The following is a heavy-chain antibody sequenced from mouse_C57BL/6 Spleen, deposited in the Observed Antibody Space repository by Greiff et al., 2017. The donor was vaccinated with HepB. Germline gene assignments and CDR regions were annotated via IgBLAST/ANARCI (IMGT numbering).Heavy chain of an antibody. Sequence: EVKLQQSGPELVKPGASVKISCKASGYSFTGYYMNWVKQSPEKSLEWIGEINPSTGGTTYNQKFKAKATLTVDKSSSTAYMQLKSLTSEDSAVYYCAINGNYIYYAMDYWGQGTSVTVSS. V-gene: IGHV1-42*01. J-gene: IGHJ4*01. CDR3: AINGNYIYYAMDY. D-gene: IGHD2-1*01. CDR1: GYSFTGYY. CDR2: INPSTGGT.